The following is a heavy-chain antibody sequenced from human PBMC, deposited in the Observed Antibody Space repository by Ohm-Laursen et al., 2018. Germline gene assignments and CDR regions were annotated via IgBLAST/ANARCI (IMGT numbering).Heavy chain of an antibody. V-gene: IGHV3-48*01. CDR1: GFTVSSYS. CDR3: AKGRSGHPRGVGAFDI. J-gene: IGHJ3*02. CDR2: ISSSSSTI. D-gene: IGHD3-16*01. Sequence: SLRLSCAASGFTVSSYSMNWVRQAPGKGLEWVSYISSSSSTIYYADSVKGRFTISRDNAKNSLYLQMNSLRAEDTAVYYCAKGRSGHPRGVGAFDIWGQGTMVTVSS.